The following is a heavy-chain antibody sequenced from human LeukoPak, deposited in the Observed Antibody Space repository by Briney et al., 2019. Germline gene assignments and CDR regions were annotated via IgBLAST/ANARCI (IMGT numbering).Heavy chain of an antibody. J-gene: IGHJ6*02. Sequence: SETLSLTCTVSGGSISSSSYYWGWIRQPPGKGLEWIGSIYYSGSTYYNPSLKSRVTISVDTSKNQFSLKLSSVTAADTAVYYCARSIAPQQLVRYYYGMDVWGQGTTVTVSS. V-gene: IGHV4-39*07. CDR1: GGSISSSSYY. CDR2: IYYSGST. D-gene: IGHD6-13*01. CDR3: ARSIAPQQLVRYYYGMDV.